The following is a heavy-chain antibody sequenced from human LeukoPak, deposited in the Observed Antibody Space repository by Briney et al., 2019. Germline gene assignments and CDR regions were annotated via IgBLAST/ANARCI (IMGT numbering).Heavy chain of an antibody. D-gene: IGHD6-13*01. J-gene: IGHJ4*02. Sequence: KPGGSLRLSCAASGFTFSSYSMNWVRQAPGKGLEWVSSISSSSTYIYYADSVKGRFTISRDNAKNSLYLQMNSPRADDTAVYYCARVAEAAAFDYWGQGTLVTVSS. CDR1: GFTFSSYS. CDR2: ISSSSTYI. CDR3: ARVAEAAAFDY. V-gene: IGHV3-21*01.